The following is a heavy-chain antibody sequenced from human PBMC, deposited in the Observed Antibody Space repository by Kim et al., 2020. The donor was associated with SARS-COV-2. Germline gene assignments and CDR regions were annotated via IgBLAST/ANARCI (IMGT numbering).Heavy chain of an antibody. J-gene: IGHJ6*02. CDR3: AKGRPSILWFYGMDV. Sequence: GGSLRLSCAASGFTFDDYTMHWVRQAPGKGLEWVSLISWDGGSTYYADSVKGRFTISRDNSKNSLYLQMNSLRTEDTALYYCAKGRPSILWFYGMDVWGQGTTVTVSS. CDR1: GFTFDDYT. CDR2: ISWDGGST. D-gene: IGHD2-21*01. V-gene: IGHV3-43*01.